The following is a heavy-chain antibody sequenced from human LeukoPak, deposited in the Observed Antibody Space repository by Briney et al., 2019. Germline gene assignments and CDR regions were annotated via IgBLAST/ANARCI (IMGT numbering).Heavy chain of an antibody. Sequence: GGSLRLSCAASGFTFSRYAMSWVRQAPGKGLEWVSAISGSGGSTYYADSVKGRFTIPRDNSKNTLYLQMNSLRAEDTAVYYCAKFLRTTVARNRYDYWGQGTLVTVSS. J-gene: IGHJ4*02. CDR3: AKFLRTTVARNRYDY. V-gene: IGHV3-23*01. CDR2: ISGSGGST. D-gene: IGHD4-23*01. CDR1: GFTFSRYA.